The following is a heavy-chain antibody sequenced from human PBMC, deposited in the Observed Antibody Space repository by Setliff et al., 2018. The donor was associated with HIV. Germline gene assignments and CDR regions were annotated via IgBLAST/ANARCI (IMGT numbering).Heavy chain of an antibody. CDR1: GYTFTNYW. CDR3: ARHVGELLSTEIRGNWFDA. CDR2: IYPGDSDT. V-gene: IGHV5-51*01. Sequence: PGESLKISCKGSGYTFTNYWIGWVRQMPGKGLEWMGIIYPGDSDTRYSPSFQGQVTISADKSISTAYLQWSSLKASDTAMYYCARHVGELLSTEIRGNWFDAWGQGTRVTVSS. J-gene: IGHJ5*02. D-gene: IGHD3-10*01.